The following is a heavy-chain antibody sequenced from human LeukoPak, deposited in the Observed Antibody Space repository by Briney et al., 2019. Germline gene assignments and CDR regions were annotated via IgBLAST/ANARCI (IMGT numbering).Heavy chain of an antibody. D-gene: IGHD5-18*01. V-gene: IGHV4-38-2*01. CDR1: GYSISSGYY. CDR3: ARRGYSYVDY. J-gene: IGHJ4*02. CDR2: IYHSGST. Sequence: SETLSLTCAVSGYSISSGYYWGWSRQPPGKGLEWIGSIYHSGSTYYNPSLKSRVTISVDTSKNQFSLKLSSVTAADTAVYYCARRGYSYVDYWGQGTLVTVSS.